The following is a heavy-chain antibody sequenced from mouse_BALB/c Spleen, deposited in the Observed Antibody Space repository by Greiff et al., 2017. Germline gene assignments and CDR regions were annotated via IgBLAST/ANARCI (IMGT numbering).Heavy chain of an antibody. V-gene: IGHV3-2*02. CDR2: ISYSGST. Sequence: EVKLQESGPGLVKPSQSLSLTCTVTGYSITSDYAWNWIRQFPGNKLEWMGYISYSGSTSYNPSLKSRISITRDTSKNQFFLQLNSVTTEDTATYYCARGNLLRPHLDYWGQGTTLTVSS. D-gene: IGHD1-2*01. J-gene: IGHJ2*01. CDR3: ARGNLLRPHLDY. CDR1: GYSITSDYA.